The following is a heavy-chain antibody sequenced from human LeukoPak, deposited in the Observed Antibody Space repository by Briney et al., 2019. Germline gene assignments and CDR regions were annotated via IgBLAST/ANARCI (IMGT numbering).Heavy chain of an antibody. J-gene: IGHJ4*02. CDR1: GYTFTSYD. Sequence: ASVKVSCKASGYTFTSYDINWVRQATGQGLEWMGWMNPNSGNTGYAQKFQGRVTMTRNTSISTAYMELSSLRSEDTAVYYCALKGNYDILTGRTTPDYWGQGTLVTVSS. CDR3: ALKGNYDILTGRTTPDY. V-gene: IGHV1-8*01. D-gene: IGHD3-9*01. CDR2: MNPNSGNT.